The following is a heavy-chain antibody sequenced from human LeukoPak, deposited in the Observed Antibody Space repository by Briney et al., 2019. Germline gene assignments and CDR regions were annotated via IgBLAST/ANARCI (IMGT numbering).Heavy chain of an antibody. CDR2: SRDKANSYTT. CDR1: GFTFSDHF. CDR3: TRIHYDSSARGAY. Sequence: GGSLRLSCAASGFTFSDHFMDWVRQAPGKGLEWVGRSRDKANSYTTEYAASVKGRSTISRDGSKNSLYLQMNSLKTEDTAVYYCTRIHYDSSARGAYWGQGTLVTVSS. J-gene: IGHJ4*02. D-gene: IGHD3-22*01. V-gene: IGHV3-72*01.